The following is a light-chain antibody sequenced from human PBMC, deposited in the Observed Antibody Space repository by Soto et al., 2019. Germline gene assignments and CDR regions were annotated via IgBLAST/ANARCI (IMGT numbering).Light chain of an antibody. CDR3: QQYNNWPIT. CDR2: RTS. J-gene: IGKJ5*01. Sequence: THSPAILSVSPGERVTLSCSASQSIATLLAWYQHKPGQAPRLLIYRTSNRATGIPDRFSGSGSGTEFSLIISSLQSEDFAIYYCQQYNNWPITFGQGTRLEIK. V-gene: IGKV3-15*01. CDR1: QSIATL.